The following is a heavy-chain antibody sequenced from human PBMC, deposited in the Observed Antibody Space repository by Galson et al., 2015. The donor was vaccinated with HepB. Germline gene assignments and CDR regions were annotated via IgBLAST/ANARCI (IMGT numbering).Heavy chain of an antibody. V-gene: IGHV1-18*04. D-gene: IGHD3-10*01. CDR2: ISVYNANT. Sequence: SVKVSCKASGYTFTSYGINWVRQAPGQGLEWMGWISVYNANTHYAQKLQGRVTMTTDTSTSTAYMELSGLRSDDTAVYYCASPIGSGSYYNNLGYWGQGTLVTVSS. CDR3: ASPIGSGSYYNNLGY. CDR1: GYTFTSYG. J-gene: IGHJ4*02.